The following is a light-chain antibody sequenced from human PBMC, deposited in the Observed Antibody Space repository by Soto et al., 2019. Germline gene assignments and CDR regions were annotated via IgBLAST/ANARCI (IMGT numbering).Light chain of an antibody. Sequence: QSALTQPASVSGSPGKSITISCTGTSSDVGGYDYVSWYQQHPGKAPKLMIYDVSNRPSGVSNRFSGSKSANTASLTISGLQAEDEADYYCSSYTISSTVVFGGGTKLTVL. CDR1: SSDVGGYDY. J-gene: IGLJ2*01. CDR3: SSYTISSTVV. CDR2: DVS. V-gene: IGLV2-14*01.